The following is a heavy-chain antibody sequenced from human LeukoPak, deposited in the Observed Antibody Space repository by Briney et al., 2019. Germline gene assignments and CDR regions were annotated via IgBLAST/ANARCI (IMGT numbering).Heavy chain of an antibody. J-gene: IGHJ3*02. D-gene: IGHD6-13*01. V-gene: IGHV3-21*01. Sequence: GGSLRLSCAASGFTFSSYSMNWVRQAPGKGLEWVSSISSYSDYIYYADSVKGRFTISRDNAENSLYLQMNSLRAEDMAVYFCARPYSSSSPDGFDIWSQGTMVTVSS. CDR1: GFTFSSYS. CDR3: ARPYSSSSPDGFDI. CDR2: ISSYSDYI.